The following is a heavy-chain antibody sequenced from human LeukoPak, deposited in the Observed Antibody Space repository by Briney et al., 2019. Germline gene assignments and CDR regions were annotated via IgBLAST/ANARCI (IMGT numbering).Heavy chain of an antibody. J-gene: IGHJ2*01. CDR1: GGSISSYY. CDR3: ARASRDGYKRGGWYFDL. D-gene: IGHD5-24*01. CDR2: IYYSGST. Sequence: SETLSLTCTVSGGSISSYYWSWIRQPPGKGLEWIGYIYYSGSTNYNPSLKSRVTISVDKSKNQLSLKLSSVTAADTAVYYCARASRDGYKRGGWYFDLWGRGTLVTVSS. V-gene: IGHV4-59*01.